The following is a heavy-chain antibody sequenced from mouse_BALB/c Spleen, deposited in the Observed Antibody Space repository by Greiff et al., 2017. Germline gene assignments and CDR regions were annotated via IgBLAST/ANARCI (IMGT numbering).Heavy chain of an antibody. J-gene: IGHJ4*01. V-gene: IGHV2-9*02. Sequence: QVQLQQSGPGLVAPSQSLSITCTVSGFSLTSYGVHWVRQPPGKGLEWLGVIWAGGSTNYNSALMSRLSISKDNSKSQVFLKMNSLQTDDTAMYYCARDLDYGSRIYAMDYWGQGTSVTVSS. CDR3: ARDLDYGSRIYAMDY. D-gene: IGHD1-1*01. CDR2: IWAGGST. CDR1: GFSLTSYG.